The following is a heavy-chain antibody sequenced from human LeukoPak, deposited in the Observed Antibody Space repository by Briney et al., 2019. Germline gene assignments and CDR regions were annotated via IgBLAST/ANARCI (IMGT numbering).Heavy chain of an antibody. V-gene: IGHV3-23*01. J-gene: IGHJ4*02. CDR1: GFTFSRNG. CDR2: ISGSGGNT. Sequence: GSLRLSCAASGFTFSRNGMTWVRQAPGKGLEWVSAISGSGGNTYYADSVKGRFTISRDNSKNTLYLQMNSLRAEDTAVYYCARGPSGYHNTGGQGTLVTVSS. CDR3: ARGPSGYHNT. D-gene: IGHD5-12*01.